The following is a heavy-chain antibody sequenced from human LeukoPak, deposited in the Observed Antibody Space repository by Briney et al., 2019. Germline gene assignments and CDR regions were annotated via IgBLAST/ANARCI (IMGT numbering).Heavy chain of an antibody. Sequence: PGGSLRLSCAASEFTFSSYEMNWVRQAPGKGLEWVSYISSSGSTIYYADSVKGRFTISRDNAKNSLYLQMNSLRAEDTAVYYCARDAYRPHYYGSGSYYRTQTDYWGQGTLVTVSS. V-gene: IGHV3-48*03. CDR2: ISSSGSTI. J-gene: IGHJ4*02. D-gene: IGHD3-10*01. CDR3: ARDAYRPHYYGSGSYYRTQTDY. CDR1: EFTFSSYE.